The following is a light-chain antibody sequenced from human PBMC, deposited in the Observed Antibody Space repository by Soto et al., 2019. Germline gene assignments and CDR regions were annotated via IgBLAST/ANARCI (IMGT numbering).Light chain of an antibody. Sequence: QSALTQPASVSGSPGQSITISCTGSSSDVGSYNLVSWYQQYPGKAPKLMIFEGNKRPSDVSNRFSASKSGNTASLTISGLQAEDEADYYCGSYAGRRTFEVFGGGTKVTVL. J-gene: IGLJ2*01. V-gene: IGLV2-23*03. CDR1: SSDVGSYNL. CDR3: GSYAGRRTFEV. CDR2: EGN.